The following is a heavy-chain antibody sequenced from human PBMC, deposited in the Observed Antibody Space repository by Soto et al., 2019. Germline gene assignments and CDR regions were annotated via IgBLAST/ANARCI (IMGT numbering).Heavy chain of an antibody. J-gene: IGHJ6*02. Sequence: ASVKVSCKASGYTFTSYDINWVRQATGQGLEWMGWMNPNSGNTGYAQKFQGRVTMTRNTSISTAYMELSSLRSEDTAVYYCARGRYRCSGGSCHTPTPSLDYYYGMDVWGQGTTVTVSS. V-gene: IGHV1-8*01. CDR2: MNPNSGNT. CDR3: ARGRYRCSGGSCHTPTPSLDYYYGMDV. CDR1: GYTFTSYD. D-gene: IGHD2-15*01.